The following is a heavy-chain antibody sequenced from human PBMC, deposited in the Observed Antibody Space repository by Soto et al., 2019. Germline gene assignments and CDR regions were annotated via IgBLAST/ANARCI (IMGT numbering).Heavy chain of an antibody. CDR2: ISYDGSNK. Sequence: GGSLRLSCAASGFTFSSYGMHWVRQAPGKGLEWVAVISYDGSNKYYADSVRGRFTISRDNSKNTLYLQMNSLRAEDTAVYYCAKEGVTIFGVVPPSYGMDVWAKGPRSPSP. J-gene: IGHJ6*02. CDR3: AKEGVTIFGVVPPSYGMDV. V-gene: IGHV3-30*18. CDR1: GFTFSSYG. D-gene: IGHD3-3*01.